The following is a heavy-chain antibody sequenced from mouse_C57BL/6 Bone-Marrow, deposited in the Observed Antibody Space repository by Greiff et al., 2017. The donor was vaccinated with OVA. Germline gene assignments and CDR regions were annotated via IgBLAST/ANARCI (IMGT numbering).Heavy chain of an antibody. CDR3: ARSYGNDYYAMDY. CDR2: IDPSDSYT. D-gene: IGHD2-10*02. J-gene: IGHJ4*01. V-gene: IGHV1-50*01. CDR1: GYTFTSYW. Sequence: QVQLQQPGAELVKPGASVKLSCKASGYTFTSYWMQWVKQRPGQGLEWIGEIDPSDSYTNYNQKFKGKATLTVDTSSSTAYMQLSSLTSEDSAVYYGARSYGNDYYAMDYWGQGTSVTVSS.